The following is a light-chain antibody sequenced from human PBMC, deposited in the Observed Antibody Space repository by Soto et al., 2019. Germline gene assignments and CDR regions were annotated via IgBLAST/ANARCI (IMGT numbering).Light chain of an antibody. CDR1: GSDVGSYIL. CDR2: EVS. CDR3: SSYAGSNGVI. J-gene: IGLJ2*01. V-gene: IGLV2-23*02. Sequence: QSVLTQPASVSGSPGQSITISCTGTGSDVGSYILVSWYQQHPGKAPKLIIYEVSERPSGVSDRFSGSKSDNTASLTISGLQAEDEADYYCSSYAGSNGVIFGGGTKLTVL.